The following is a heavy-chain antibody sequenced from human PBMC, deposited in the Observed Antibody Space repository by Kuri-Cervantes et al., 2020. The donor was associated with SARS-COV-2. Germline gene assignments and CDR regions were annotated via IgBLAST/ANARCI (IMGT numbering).Heavy chain of an antibody. CDR1: GCSISSYY. V-gene: IGHV4-4*07. D-gene: IGHD6-13*01. CDR2: IYTSGST. J-gene: IGHJ5*02. CDR3: ARDGTYSSSWRNWFDP. Sequence: ESLKISCTVSGCSISSYYWSWIRQPAGKGLEWIGRIYTSGSTNYNPSLKSRVTMSVDTSKNQFSLKLSSVTAADTAVYYCARDGTYSSSWRNWFDPWGQGTLVTVSS.